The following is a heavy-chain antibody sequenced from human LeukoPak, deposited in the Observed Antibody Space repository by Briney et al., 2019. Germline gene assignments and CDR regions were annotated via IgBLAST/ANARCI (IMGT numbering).Heavy chain of an antibody. D-gene: IGHD3-16*02. J-gene: IGHJ4*02. Sequence: SVKVSCKASGGTFSSYAISWVRQAPGQGLEWMGGIIPIFGTANYAQKFQGRVTITTDESTSTAYMELSSLRPEDTAVYYCATNPPYDYVWGSYRWWGQGTLVTVSS. CDR1: GGTFSSYA. CDR2: IIPIFGTA. CDR3: ATNPPYDYVWGSYRW. V-gene: IGHV1-69*05.